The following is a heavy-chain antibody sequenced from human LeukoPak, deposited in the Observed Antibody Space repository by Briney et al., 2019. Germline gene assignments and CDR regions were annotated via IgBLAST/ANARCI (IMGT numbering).Heavy chain of an antibody. CDR2: ISAYNGNT. J-gene: IGHJ4*02. CDR3: ARRYSYGYYFDY. CDR1: GYTFTSYG. Sequence: ASVKASCKASGYTFTSYGISWVRQAPGQGLEWMGWISAYNGNTNYAQKLQGRVTMTTDTSTSTAYMELRSLRSDDTAVYYCARRYSYGYYFDYWGQGTLVTVSS. D-gene: IGHD5-18*01. V-gene: IGHV1-18*01.